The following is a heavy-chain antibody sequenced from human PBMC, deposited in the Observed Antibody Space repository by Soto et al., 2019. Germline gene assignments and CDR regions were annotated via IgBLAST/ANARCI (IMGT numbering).Heavy chain of an antibody. CDR1: GGSFSGYY. D-gene: IGHD2-8*02. CDR3: ARISYWVKDY. Sequence: SETLSLTCAVYGGSFSGYYWSWIRQPPGKGLEWIGEINHSGSTNYNPSLKSRVTISVDTSKNQFSLNLTSVTAADTAVYYCARISYWVKDYWGQGALLAVSS. V-gene: IGHV4-34*01. J-gene: IGHJ4*02. CDR2: INHSGST.